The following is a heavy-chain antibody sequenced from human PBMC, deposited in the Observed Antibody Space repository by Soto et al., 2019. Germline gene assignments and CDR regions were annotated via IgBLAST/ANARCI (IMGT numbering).Heavy chain of an antibody. D-gene: IGHD6-13*01. V-gene: IGHV4-39*01. CDR2: MLYSGLT. Sequence: SETLSLTCSVSGYSVSSSDYYWAWIRQPPGKGLEWIGSMLYSGLTYYNPSLKSRVTLSVDTSKNQFSVRLNSVTASDTAVYYCASGLAAAGTCWFDPWGQGTLVTVSS. J-gene: IGHJ5*02. CDR1: GYSVSSSDYY. CDR3: ASGLAAAGTCWFDP.